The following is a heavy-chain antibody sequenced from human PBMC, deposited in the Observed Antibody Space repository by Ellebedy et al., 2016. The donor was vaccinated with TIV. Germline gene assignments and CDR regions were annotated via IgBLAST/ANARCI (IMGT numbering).Heavy chain of an antibody. CDR2: IKQDGSEK. D-gene: IGHD3-10*01. CDR1: GFTFSSYW. V-gene: IGHV3-7*01. J-gene: IGHJ4*02. Sequence: PGGSLRLSCAASGFTFSSYWMTWVRQAPGKGLAWVANIKQDGSEKYYVDSVRGRFTISRDNAKNSLYLQMNSLRAEDTAVYYCAGPLVRGVIVDGNWGQGTLVTVSS. CDR3: AGPLVRGVIVDGN.